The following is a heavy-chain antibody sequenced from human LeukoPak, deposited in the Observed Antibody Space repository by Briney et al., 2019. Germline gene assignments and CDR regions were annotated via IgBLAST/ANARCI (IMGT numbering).Heavy chain of an antibody. D-gene: IGHD3-10*01. V-gene: IGHV1-69*06. CDR2: IIPIFGTA. CDR3: AALHYYGSGTPDY. CDR1: GGTFSSYA. J-gene: IGHJ4*02. Sequence: SVKVSCKASGGTFSSYAISWVRQAPGQGLEWMGGIIPIFGTANYAQKFQGRVTMTEDTSTDTAYMELSSLRSEDTAVYYCAALHYYGSGTPDYWGQGTLVTVSS.